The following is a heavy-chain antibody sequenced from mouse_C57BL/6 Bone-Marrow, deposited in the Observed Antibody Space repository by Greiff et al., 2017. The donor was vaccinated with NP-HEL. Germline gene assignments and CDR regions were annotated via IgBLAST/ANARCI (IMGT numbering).Heavy chain of an antibody. CDR3: TTGTTVVDAMDY. D-gene: IGHD1-1*01. CDR2: IDPEDGDT. CDR1: GFNIKDYY. J-gene: IGHJ4*01. V-gene: IGHV14-1*01. Sequence: VQLKQSGAELVRPGASVKLSCTASGFNIKDYYMHWVKQRPEQGLEWIGRIDPEDGDTEYAPKFQGKATMTADTSSNTAYLQLSSLTSEDTAVYYCTTGTTVVDAMDYGGQGTSVTVSS.